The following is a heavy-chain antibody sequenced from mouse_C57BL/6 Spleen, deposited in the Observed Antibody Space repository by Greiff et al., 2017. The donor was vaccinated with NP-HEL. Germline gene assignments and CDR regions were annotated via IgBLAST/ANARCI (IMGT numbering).Heavy chain of an antibody. CDR3: AIYYYGSSPHWYFDV. V-gene: IGHV1-4*01. CDR2: INPSSGYT. J-gene: IGHJ1*03. Sequence: VQLQQSGAELARPGASVKMSCKASGYTFTSYTMHWVKQRPGQGLEWIGYINPSSGYTKYNQKFKDKATLTADKSSSTPYMQLSSLTSEDSAVYYCAIYYYGSSPHWYFDVWGTGTTVTVSS. CDR1: GYTFTSYT. D-gene: IGHD1-1*01.